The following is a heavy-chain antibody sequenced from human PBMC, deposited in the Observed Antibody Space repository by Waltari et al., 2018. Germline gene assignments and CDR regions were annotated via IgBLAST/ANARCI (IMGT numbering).Heavy chain of an antibody. V-gene: IGHV3-9*01. Sequence: VQPGRSLRLSCAASGFTFDDYAMHWVRQAPGKGLEWVSGISWNSGSIGYADSVKGRFTISRDNAKNSLYLQMNSLRAEDTALYYCAKVGGTKYSSSSERYFDYWGQGTLVTVSS. J-gene: IGHJ4*02. CDR2: ISWNSGSI. CDR1: GFTFDDYA. D-gene: IGHD6-6*01. CDR3: AKVGGTKYSSSSERYFDY.